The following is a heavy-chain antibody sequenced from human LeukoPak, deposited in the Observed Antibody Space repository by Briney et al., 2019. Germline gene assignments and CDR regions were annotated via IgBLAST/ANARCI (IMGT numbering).Heavy chain of an antibody. J-gene: IGHJ4*02. CDR2: IKQDGSEK. D-gene: IGHD3-10*01. V-gene: IGHV3-7*01. CDR3: ARDIPYYYGSGSYTEFDY. Sequence: QTGGSLRLSCAASGFTFSSYWMSWVRQAPGKGLEWVANIKQDGSEKYYVDSVKGRFTISRDNAKNSLYLQMNSLRAEDTAVYYCARDIPYYYGSGSYTEFDYWGQGTLVTASS. CDR1: GFTFSSYW.